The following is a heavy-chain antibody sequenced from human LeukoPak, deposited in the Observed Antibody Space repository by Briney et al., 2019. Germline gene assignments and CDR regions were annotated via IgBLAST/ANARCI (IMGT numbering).Heavy chain of an antibody. J-gene: IGHJ4*02. D-gene: IGHD4-23*01. Sequence: GSLRLSCAASGFSFNNYAMSWVRQAPGKGLEWVSAISTTGGSTYYADSVKGRFTVSRDNSKNTLSLQMDSLRVEDTALYYCAKDWTTVVAPKGYYFDSWGQGTLVTVSS. V-gene: IGHV3-23*01. CDR1: GFSFNNYA. CDR3: AKDWTTVVAPKGYYFDS. CDR2: ISTTGGST.